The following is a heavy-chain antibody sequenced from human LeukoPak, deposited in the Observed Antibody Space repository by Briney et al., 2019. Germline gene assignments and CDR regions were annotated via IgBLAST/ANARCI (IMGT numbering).Heavy chain of an antibody. CDR2: INPSGGST. D-gene: IGHD6-19*01. CDR3: ARDQAVAGTFDY. J-gene: IGHJ4*02. Sequence: GASVKVSCKASGYTFTSYYMHWVRQAPGRGLEWMGIINPSGGSTSYAQKFQGRVTMTRDTSTSTVYMELSSLRSEDMAVYYCARDQAVAGTFDYWGQGTLVTVSS. V-gene: IGHV1-46*01. CDR1: GYTFTSYY.